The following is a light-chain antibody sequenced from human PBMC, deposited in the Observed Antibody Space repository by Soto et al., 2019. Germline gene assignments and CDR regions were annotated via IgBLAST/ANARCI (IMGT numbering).Light chain of an antibody. J-gene: IGKJ1*01. CDR2: GAS. CDR1: QSLSRY. V-gene: IGKV3-11*01. CDR3: HQRQSWPRT. Sequence: EIVLTQSPATLSLSPGERATLSCRASQSLSRYLAWYQQKPGQAPRLLIYGASSRATGIPDRFSGSGSGTDFTLTISDVEPEDFAVYYCHQRQSWPRTFGQGTKVDIK.